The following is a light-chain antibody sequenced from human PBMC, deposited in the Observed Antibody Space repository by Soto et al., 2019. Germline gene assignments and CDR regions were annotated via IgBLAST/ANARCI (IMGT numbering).Light chain of an antibody. CDR1: QGIGDT. Sequence: EVVMRQSPATLSVSPGEGATLSCRASQGIGDTLAWYQHKPGQTPRLLIYQTSIRATGIPARFSGSGSGTDFSLTISSLEPEDAAVYYCQQRSDWRGITFGGGTKVDIK. CDR3: QQRSDWRGIT. CDR2: QTS. J-gene: IGKJ4*01. V-gene: IGKV3D-11*01.